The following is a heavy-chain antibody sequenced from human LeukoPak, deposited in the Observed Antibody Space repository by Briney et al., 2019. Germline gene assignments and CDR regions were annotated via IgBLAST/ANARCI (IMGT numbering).Heavy chain of an antibody. CDR2: IKQDGSEK. Sequence: GGSLRLSCAASGFTFSSYWMSWVRQAPGKGLEWVANIKQDGSEKYYVDSVKGRFTSSRDNAKNSLYLQMNSLRAEDTAVYYCARGGYYGSGSYFRVDYWGQGTLVPVSS. J-gene: IGHJ4*02. D-gene: IGHD3-10*01. V-gene: IGHV3-7*01. CDR1: GFTFSSYW. CDR3: ARGGYYGSGSYFRVDY.